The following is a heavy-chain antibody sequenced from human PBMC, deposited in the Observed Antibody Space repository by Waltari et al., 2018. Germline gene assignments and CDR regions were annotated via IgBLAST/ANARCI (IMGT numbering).Heavy chain of an antibody. CDR3: ARVPKAGYYDSSGYYYREY. J-gene: IGHJ4*02. CDR2: INHSGST. D-gene: IGHD3-22*01. CDR1: GGSFSGYY. V-gene: IGHV4-34*01. Sequence: QVQLQQWGAGLLKPSETLSLTCAVYGGSFSGYYWSWIRQPPGKGLEWIGEINHSGSTNYNPSLKSRVPISVDTSKNQFSLKLSSVTAADTAVYYCARVPKAGYYDSSGYYYREYWGQGTLVTVSS.